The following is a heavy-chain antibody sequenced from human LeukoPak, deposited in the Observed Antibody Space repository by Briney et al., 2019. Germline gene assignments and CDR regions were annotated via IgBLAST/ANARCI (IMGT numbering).Heavy chain of an antibody. CDR3: ARTGETYVSRPNDAFDI. CDR1: GYTFTGYY. CDR2: INPNTGGT. V-gene: IGHV1-2*06. Sequence: ASVKVSCKASGYTFTGYYMYWVRQAPGQGLEWMGRINPNTGGTKYAQKFQGRVTMTRDTSISTAYMELSRLRSDDTAVYYCARTGETYVSRPNDAFDIWGQGTMVTVSS. J-gene: IGHJ3*02. D-gene: IGHD2-8*02.